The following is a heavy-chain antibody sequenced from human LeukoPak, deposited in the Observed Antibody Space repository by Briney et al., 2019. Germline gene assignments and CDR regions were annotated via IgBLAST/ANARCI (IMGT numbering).Heavy chain of an antibody. D-gene: IGHD3-10*01. Sequence: GSLRLSCVASGFTFSSYAMSWVRQAPGKGLEWVASISASGGTTYYLDSVRGRFTISRDNSKNTLYLQMNSLRAEDTAIYSCARDIRGSGNYGWFDPWGQGTPVTVSS. CDR3: ARDIRGSGNYGWFDP. J-gene: IGHJ5*02. CDR1: GFTFSSYA. CDR2: ISASGGTT. V-gene: IGHV3-23*01.